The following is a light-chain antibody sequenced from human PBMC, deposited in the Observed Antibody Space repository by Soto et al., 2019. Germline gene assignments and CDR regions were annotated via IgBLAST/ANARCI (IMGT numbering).Light chain of an antibody. CDR3: IQTLQTPIT. V-gene: IGKV2-28*01. CDR2: LGS. J-gene: IGKJ4*01. CDR1: QSLLHHNGYNY. Sequence: DIVMTQSPLSPPVTPGEPASISCRSSQSLLHHNGYNYLDWYLQKPGQSPQLLIYLGSNRASGGPVMVICSGSGIDSTLRISRVEAEDVGVYYCIQTLQTPITFGGGTKVEIK.